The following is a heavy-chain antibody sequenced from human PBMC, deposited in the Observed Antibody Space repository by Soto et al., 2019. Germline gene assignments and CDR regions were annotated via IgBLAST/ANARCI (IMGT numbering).Heavy chain of an antibody. V-gene: IGHV4-39*01. CDR3: ARAGGVLWFGELGGYDY. D-gene: IGHD3-10*01. Sequence: QVQLLESGPGLVKPSETLSLTCTVSGGSISSTSYYWGWIRQPPEKGLEWLGSIEYSGSTYDNPSRKSRLSIYVDTSKNQFSLKLTSVTAADTAVYYCARAGGVLWFGELGGYDYWGQGNLVTVSS. J-gene: IGHJ4*02. CDR2: IEYSGST. CDR1: GGSISSTSYY.